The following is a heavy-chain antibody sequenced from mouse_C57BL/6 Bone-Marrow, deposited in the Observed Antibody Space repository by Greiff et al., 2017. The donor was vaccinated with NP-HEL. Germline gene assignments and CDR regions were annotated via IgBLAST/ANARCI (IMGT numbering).Heavy chain of an antibody. CDR3: AREDYYGSSYSYWYFDV. D-gene: IGHD1-1*01. J-gene: IGHJ1*03. CDR1: GFTFSSYG. Sequence: EVKLVDSGGDLVKPGGSLKLSCAASGFTFSSYGMSWVRQTPDKRLEWVATISSGGSYTYYPDSVKGRFTISRDNAKNTLYLQMSSLKSEDTAMYYCAREDYYGSSYSYWYFDVWGTGTTVTVSS. V-gene: IGHV5-6*02. CDR2: ISSGGSYT.